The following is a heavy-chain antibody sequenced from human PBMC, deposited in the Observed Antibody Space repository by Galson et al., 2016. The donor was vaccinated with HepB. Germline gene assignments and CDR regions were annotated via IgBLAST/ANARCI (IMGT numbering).Heavy chain of an antibody. CDR3: VKEGSYRDRGGYTDY. V-gene: IGHV3-64D*06. D-gene: IGHD3-22*01. CDR2: ISSNGRKT. J-gene: IGHJ4*02. Sequence: SLRLSCAASGFSFSDYAMHWVRQSPGKGLEYGLVISSNGRKTYYTDSVKGRFTISRDNSKNMLFLQMNSLRAEDTAVYYCVKEGSYRDRGGYTDYWGQGTLVTVSS. CDR1: GFSFSDYA.